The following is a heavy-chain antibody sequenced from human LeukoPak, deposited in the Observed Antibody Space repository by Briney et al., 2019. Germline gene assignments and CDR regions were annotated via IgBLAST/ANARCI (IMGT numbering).Heavy chain of an antibody. D-gene: IGHD2-15*01. CDR2: INPNSGGT. Sequence: ASVKVSCKASGYTFTGYYMHWVRQAPGQGLEWMGWINPNSGGTNYAQKFQGWATMTRDTSISTAYMELSRLRSDDTAVYYCARTYCSGGSCYSNWFDPWGQGTLVTVSS. CDR3: ARTYCSGGSCYSNWFDP. CDR1: GYTFTGYY. J-gene: IGHJ5*02. V-gene: IGHV1-2*04.